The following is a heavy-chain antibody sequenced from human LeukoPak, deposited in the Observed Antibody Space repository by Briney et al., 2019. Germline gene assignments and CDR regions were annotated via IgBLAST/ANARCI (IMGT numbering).Heavy chain of an antibody. Sequence: PGGSLRLSCAASGFTFSSYAMSWVRQAPGKGLEWVSAISGSGGSTYYADSVKGRFTISRDNSKNTLYLQMNSLRAEDTAVYYCAKDWGDSSSLPTAFDIWGQGTMVTVSS. J-gene: IGHJ3*02. CDR2: ISGSGGST. D-gene: IGHD6-6*01. CDR3: AKDWGDSSSLPTAFDI. V-gene: IGHV3-23*01. CDR1: GFTFSSYA.